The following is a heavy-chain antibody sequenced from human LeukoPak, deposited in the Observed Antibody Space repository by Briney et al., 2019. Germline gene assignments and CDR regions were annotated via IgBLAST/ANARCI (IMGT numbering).Heavy chain of an antibody. V-gene: IGHV1-18*01. Sequence: APVKVSCKASGYTFTSYGISWVRQAPGQGLEWMGWISAYNGNTNYAQKLQGRVTMTTDTSTSTAYMELRSLRSDDTAVYYCARDIYYGSGSYAPDYWGQGTLVTVSS. CDR2: ISAYNGNT. J-gene: IGHJ4*02. CDR1: GYTFTSYG. CDR3: ARDIYYGSGSYAPDY. D-gene: IGHD3-10*01.